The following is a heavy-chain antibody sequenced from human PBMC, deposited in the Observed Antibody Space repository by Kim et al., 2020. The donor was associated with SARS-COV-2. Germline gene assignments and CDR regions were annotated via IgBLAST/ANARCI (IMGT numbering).Heavy chain of an antibody. V-gene: IGHV1-18*01. CDR3: ARDGTIYGSGSYITHFDY. Sequence: ASVKVSCKASGYTFTSYGISWVRQAPGQGLEWMGWISAYNGNTNYAQKLQGRVTMTTDTSTSTAYMELRSLRSDDTAVYYCARDGTIYGSGSYITHFDYWGQGTLVTVSS. CDR1: GYTFTSYG. D-gene: IGHD3-10*01. CDR2: ISAYNGNT. J-gene: IGHJ4*02.